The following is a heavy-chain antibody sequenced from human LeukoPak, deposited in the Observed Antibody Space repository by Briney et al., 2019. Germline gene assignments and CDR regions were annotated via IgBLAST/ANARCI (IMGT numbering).Heavy chain of an antibody. CDR3: ARDSAGNDY. CDR1: GFTFSTYW. J-gene: IGHJ4*02. V-gene: IGHV3-7*01. CDR2: IKQDGSEK. D-gene: IGHD6-13*01. Sequence: GGSLRLSCAASGFTFSTYWMSWVRQAPGKGLEWVANIKQDGSEKYYVDSVKGRLTISRDNAKNSLYLQMNSLRAEDTAMYYCARDSAGNDYWGQGTLVTVSS.